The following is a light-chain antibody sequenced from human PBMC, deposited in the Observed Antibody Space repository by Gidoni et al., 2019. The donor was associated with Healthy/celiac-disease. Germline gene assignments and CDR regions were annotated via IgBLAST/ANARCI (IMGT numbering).Light chain of an antibody. J-gene: IGLJ2*01. CDR1: SSDVGGYNY. CDR2: EVS. Sequence: QSALTQPPSASGSPGQSATISCPGTSSDVGGYNYVSWYQQHPGKAPKLMIYEVSKRPSGVPDRFSGSKSGNTASLTVSGLQAEDEADYYCSSYAGSNKVFGGGTKLTVL. CDR3: SSYAGSNKV. V-gene: IGLV2-8*01.